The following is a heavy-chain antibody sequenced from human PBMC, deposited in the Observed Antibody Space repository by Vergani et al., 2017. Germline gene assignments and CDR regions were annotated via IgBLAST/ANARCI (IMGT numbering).Heavy chain of an antibody. J-gene: IGHJ4*02. CDR3: ARPHGDILPPDPRRLDY. CDR2: INPSGGST. CDR1: GYTFTNYY. V-gene: IGHV1-46*03. Sequence: QVLLVQSGAEVKKPGASVRVSCKTSGYTFTNYYIHWVRQAPGQGLEWMGIINPSGGSTTYAQQFQGRLTMTRDTSTSTVYMDLSNLRYEDTAVYYCARPHGDILPPDPRRLDYWGQGTLVTVSS.